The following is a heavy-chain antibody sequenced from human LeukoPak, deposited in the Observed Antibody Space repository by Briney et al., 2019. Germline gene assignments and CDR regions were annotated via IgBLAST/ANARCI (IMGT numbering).Heavy chain of an antibody. Sequence: SETLSLTCTVSGGSISSYYWSWIRQPPGKGLEWIGYVYHSGSTNYTPSLKSRVTISADTSKNQFSLKLHSVTPADTAVYYCATSQYSISPLFYFWGQGTLVTVSS. J-gene: IGHJ4*02. D-gene: IGHD6-13*01. CDR3: ATSQYSISPLFYF. V-gene: IGHV4-59*01. CDR1: GGSISSYY. CDR2: VYHSGST.